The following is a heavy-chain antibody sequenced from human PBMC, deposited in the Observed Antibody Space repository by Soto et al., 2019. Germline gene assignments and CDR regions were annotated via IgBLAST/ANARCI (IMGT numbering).Heavy chain of an antibody. CDR1: GFTFSDHY. CDR2: IKNNANSYAI. V-gene: IGHV3-72*01. CDR3: VRVYLGHPPITAFYA. Sequence: PGGSLRLSCAASGFTFSDHYMDWVRQAPGKGLEWVARIKNNANSYAIEYAASVKGRFTISRDDSKNSLYLQMNSLRTEDTAIYYCVRVYLGHPPITAFYAWGKRTTLTISA. D-gene: IGHD3-16*01. J-gene: IGHJ6*04.